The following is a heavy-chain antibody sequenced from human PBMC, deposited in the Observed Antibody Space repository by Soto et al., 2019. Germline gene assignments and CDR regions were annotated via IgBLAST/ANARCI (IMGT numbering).Heavy chain of an antibody. Sequence: SETLSLTCTVSGDSINTGAYYWTWIRQSPGKGLEWIGCIYNNGGTDYSPSLESRVSISMDTSKNQFSLSLTSVTAADTAIYSCARGLTEWSNDYWGQGALVTVSS. V-gene: IGHV4-31*03. J-gene: IGHJ4*02. CDR1: GDSINTGAYY. CDR3: ARGLTEWSNDY. D-gene: IGHD3-3*01. CDR2: IYNNGGT.